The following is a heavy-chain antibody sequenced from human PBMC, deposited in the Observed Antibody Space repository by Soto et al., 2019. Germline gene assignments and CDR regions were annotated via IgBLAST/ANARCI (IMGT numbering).Heavy chain of an antibody. Sequence: EVQLVESGGGLVQSGGSLRLSCAASGFTLGNYWMHWVRQAPGKGLVWVSRTNDYGTTINYAESVEGPFIISRDDAKSEVYLQMNNLRAEDSAVYYCARGGLEPFDYWGQGALVTVSS. D-gene: IGHD1-1*01. CDR1: GFTLGNYW. V-gene: IGHV3-74*01. CDR3: ARGGLEPFDY. J-gene: IGHJ4*02. CDR2: TNDYGTTI.